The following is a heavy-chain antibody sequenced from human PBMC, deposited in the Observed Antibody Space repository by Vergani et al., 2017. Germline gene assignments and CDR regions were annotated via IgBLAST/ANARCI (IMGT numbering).Heavy chain of an antibody. J-gene: IGHJ4*02. CDR2: IYSGGST. CDR1: GFTVSSNY. D-gene: IGHD4-17*01. Sequence: EVQLVESGGGLVQPGGSLRLSCAASGFTVSSNYMSWVRQAPGKGLEWVSGIYSGGSTYYADSVKGRFTISRDNSKNTLYLQMNSLRAEDTAVYYCAREGSRTDYGDYYFDYWGQGTLVTVSS. CDR3: AREGSRTDYGDYYFDY. V-gene: IGHV3-66*02.